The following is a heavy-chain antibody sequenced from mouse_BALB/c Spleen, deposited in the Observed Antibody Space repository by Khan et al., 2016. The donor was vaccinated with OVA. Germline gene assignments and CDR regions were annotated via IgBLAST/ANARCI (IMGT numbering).Heavy chain of an antibody. V-gene: IGHV5-4*02. Sequence: EVELVESGGGLVKPGGSLKLSCAASGFTFSDYYMYWVRQTPEKRLEWVATISDGGTYTYYPDSVKGRVTISRADANNTLYLHMSSLQSSDTALYYCARGYYGDPFAYWGQGTLVTFSA. J-gene: IGHJ3*01. D-gene: IGHD2-13*01. CDR1: GFTFSDYY. CDR3: ARGYYGDPFAY. CDR2: ISDGGTYT.